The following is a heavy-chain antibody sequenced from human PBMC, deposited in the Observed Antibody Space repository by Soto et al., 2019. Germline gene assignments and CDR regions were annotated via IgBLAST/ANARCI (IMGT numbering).Heavy chain of an antibody. CDR2: ISSSGRRT. CDR3: ARDGSIVVVPAASYYYYGMDV. V-gene: IGHV3-NL1*01. CDR1: GFTFANYG. Sequence: PGGSLRLSCGTSGFTFANYGMGWVRQAPGKGLSWVSGISSSGRRTYYADSVKGRFTISRDNSKNTLYLQMNSLRAEDTAVYYCARDGSIVVVPAASYYYYGMDVWGQGTTVTVSS. D-gene: IGHD2-2*01. J-gene: IGHJ6*02.